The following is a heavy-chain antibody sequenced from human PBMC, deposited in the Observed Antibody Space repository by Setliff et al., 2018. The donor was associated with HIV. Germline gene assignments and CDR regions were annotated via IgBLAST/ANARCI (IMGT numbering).Heavy chain of an antibody. CDR1: GGSISNGYYY. CDR2: IFYTGSA. D-gene: IGHD3-22*01. V-gene: IGHV4-39*01. J-gene: IGHJ3*02. CDR3: ARWVTTPTKSAFDI. Sequence: SETLSLTCTVSGGSISNGYYYWVWIRQPPGKGLEWIGGIFYTGSAHYNPSLKSRVTISVDTSRNQFSMKLSSVTAADTTMYYCARWVTTPTKSAFDIWGQGTVVTVSS.